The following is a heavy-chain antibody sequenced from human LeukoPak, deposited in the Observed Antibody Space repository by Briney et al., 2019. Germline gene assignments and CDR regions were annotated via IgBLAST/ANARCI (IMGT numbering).Heavy chain of an antibody. V-gene: IGHV5-51*01. J-gene: IGHJ6*03. CDR1: GYSFTSYW. Sequence: GESLKISCKGSGYSFTSYWIGWVRQMPGKGLEWMGIIYPGDSDTRYSPSFQGQVTISADKSIGTAYLQWSSLKASDTAMYYCARRGKQLGNYYYYYMDVWGKGTTVTVSS. D-gene: IGHD6-13*01. CDR3: ARRGKQLGNYYYYYMDV. CDR2: IYPGDSDT.